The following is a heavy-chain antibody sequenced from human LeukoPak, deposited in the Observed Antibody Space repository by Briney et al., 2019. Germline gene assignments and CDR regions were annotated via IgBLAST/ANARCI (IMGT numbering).Heavy chain of an antibody. CDR1: GGSISSRSYY. J-gene: IGHJ4*02. D-gene: IGHD5-18*01. CDR3: ARQVYNYGHVPYYFDY. Sequence: KPSETLSLTCTVSGGSISSRSYYWGWIRQPPGKGLEWIGNSYYSGSTYYNASLKSRVTISVDTSENQFSLKLKSVTAADTAVYYCARQVYNYGHVPYYFDYWGQGTLVTVSS. V-gene: IGHV4-39*01. CDR2: SYYSGST.